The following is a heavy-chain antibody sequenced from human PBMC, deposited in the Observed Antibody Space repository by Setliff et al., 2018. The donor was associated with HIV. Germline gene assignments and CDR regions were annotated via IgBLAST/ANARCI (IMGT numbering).Heavy chain of an antibody. J-gene: IGHJ4*02. CDR2: IYYSGNT. CDR3: ARGTFSGPDY. Sequence: PSETLSLTCTVSGGSISSSTYYWGWIRQPPGKGLEWIGSIYYSGNTYYNPSLKSRVTISVDTSKNQFSLKLNSVTAADTAVYYCARGTFSGPDYWGQGTLVTVSS. V-gene: IGHV4-39*07. CDR1: GGSISSSTYY. D-gene: IGHD1-26*01.